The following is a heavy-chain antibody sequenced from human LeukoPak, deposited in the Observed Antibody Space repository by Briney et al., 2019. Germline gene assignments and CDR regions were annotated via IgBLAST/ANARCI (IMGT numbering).Heavy chain of an antibody. CDR2: ITPIFDTP. CDR1: GGTFSNDS. CDR3: ARGPPPLYSGSYRPLDH. J-gene: IGHJ4*02. V-gene: IGHV1-69*01. Sequence: SVKVSCKVSGGTFSNDSITWVRQAPGQGLEWVGGITPIFDTPNYAPKLQGRLTINADGSTSTVYMELRSLRSEDTAVYFCARGPPPLYSGSYRPLDHWGQGTLVTVSS. D-gene: IGHD1-26*01.